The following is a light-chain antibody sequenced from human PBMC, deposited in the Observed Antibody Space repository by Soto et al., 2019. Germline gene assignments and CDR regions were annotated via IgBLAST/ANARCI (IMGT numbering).Light chain of an antibody. V-gene: IGLV2-14*01. Sequence: QSVLTQPASVSGSPGQSITISCTGTISDIGGYNFISWYQHHPGKAPKLMIYEVSNRPSGVSDRFSGSRSGNTASLTISGLQAEDESDYYCISYTSSSTWVFGGGTKVTVL. J-gene: IGLJ3*02. CDR2: EVS. CDR1: ISDIGGYNF. CDR3: ISYTSSSTWV.